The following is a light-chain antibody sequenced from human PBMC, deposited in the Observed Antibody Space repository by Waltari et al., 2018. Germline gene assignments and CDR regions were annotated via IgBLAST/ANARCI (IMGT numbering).Light chain of an antibody. CDR3: HQYDTSPQT. CDR1: QNIRGAY. V-gene: IGKV3-20*01. Sequence: EVVLTQSPGTLSFSPGERATLSCRASQNIRGAYLAWYQQRPGQAPRLLIYDSFIRATGIPDRFSGSGSGADFTLTISSLAPEDSAVYFCHQYDTSPQTFGQGP. J-gene: IGKJ1*01. CDR2: DSF.